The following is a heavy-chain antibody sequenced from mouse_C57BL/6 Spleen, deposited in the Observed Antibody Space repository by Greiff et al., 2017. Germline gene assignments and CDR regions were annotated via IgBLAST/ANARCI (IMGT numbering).Heavy chain of an antibody. CDR2: IHPNSGST. Sequence: QVQLQQPGAELVKPGASVKLSCKASGYTFTSYWMHWVKQRPGQGLEWIGMIHPNSGSTNYNEKFKSKATLTVDKSSSTAYMQLSSLTSEDSAVYYCARSGDYSNYPDYWGQGTTLTVSS. V-gene: IGHV1-64*01. CDR3: ARSGDYSNYPDY. J-gene: IGHJ2*01. D-gene: IGHD2-5*01. CDR1: GYTFTSYW.